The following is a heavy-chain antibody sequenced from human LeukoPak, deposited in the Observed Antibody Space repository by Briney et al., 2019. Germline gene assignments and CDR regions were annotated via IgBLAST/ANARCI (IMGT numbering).Heavy chain of an antibody. D-gene: IGHD5-18*01. J-gene: IGHJ4*02. CDR2: IYPDDSET. CDR3: ATAARGHFDT. CDR1: GYIFTSYW. V-gene: IGHV5-51*01. Sequence: AGESLKISCKGFGYIFTSYWIGWVRQMPGKGLEWMGIIYPDDSETRYSPSFQGRVTISAAKSISTAFLQWSSLKASDTATYYCATAARGHFDTWGQGTPVTVSS.